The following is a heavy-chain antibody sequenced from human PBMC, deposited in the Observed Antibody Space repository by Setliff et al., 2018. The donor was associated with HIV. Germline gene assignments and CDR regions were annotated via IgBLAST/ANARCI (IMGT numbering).Heavy chain of an antibody. V-gene: IGHV4-59*08. Sequence: GSLRLSCAASGFTFDSYSIIWVRQPPGKGLEWIGYIYHSGRAIYNSSLTSRVIISVDRSKNQLSLKLSSVTAPDTAIYYCARQTWEYYDTLTGYYRSPKNFDSWGQGTLVTVSS. J-gene: IGHJ4*02. CDR2: IYHSGRA. CDR1: GFTFDSYS. CDR3: ARQTWEYYDTLTGYYRSPKNFDS. D-gene: IGHD3-9*01.